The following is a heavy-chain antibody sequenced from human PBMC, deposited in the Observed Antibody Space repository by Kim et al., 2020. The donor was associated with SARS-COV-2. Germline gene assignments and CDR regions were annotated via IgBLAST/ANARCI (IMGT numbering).Heavy chain of an antibody. J-gene: IGHJ5*01. V-gene: IGHV1-69*01. Sequence: TATYASKFQGRVTITADESTSKAYMELSSLRSEDTAVYYCARAAAGFWFDPWGQGTLVTVSS. CDR3: ARAAAGFWFDP. CDR2: TA. D-gene: IGHD6-13*01.